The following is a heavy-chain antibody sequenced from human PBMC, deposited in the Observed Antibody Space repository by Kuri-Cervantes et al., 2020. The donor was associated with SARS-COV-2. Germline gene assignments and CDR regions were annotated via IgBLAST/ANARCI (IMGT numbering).Heavy chain of an antibody. V-gene: IGHV1-2*02. CDR3: ATGSPWGDYRGWFDP. Sequence: ASVKVSCKASGYTFTGYYMHWVRQAPGQGLEWMGWINPNSGGTNYAQKFQGRVTMTRDTSISTAYMELSSLRSEDTAVYYCATGSPWGDYRGWFDPWGQGTLVTVSS. CDR1: GYTFTGYY. J-gene: IGHJ5*02. D-gene: IGHD4-17*01. CDR2: INPNSGGT.